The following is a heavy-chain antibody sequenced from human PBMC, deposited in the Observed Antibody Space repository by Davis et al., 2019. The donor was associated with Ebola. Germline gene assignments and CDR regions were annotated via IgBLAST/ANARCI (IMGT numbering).Heavy chain of an antibody. V-gene: IGHV3-33*05. CDR2: ISYDGSNK. Sequence: GESLKISCAASGFTFSSYGMHWVRQAPGKGLEWVAVISYDGSNKYYADSVKGRFTISRDNSKNTLYLQMNSLRAEDTAVYYCARGPIAAAGDLYYYYGMDVWGQGTTVTVSS. D-gene: IGHD6-13*01. CDR1: GFTFSSYG. J-gene: IGHJ6*02. CDR3: ARGPIAAAGDLYYYYGMDV.